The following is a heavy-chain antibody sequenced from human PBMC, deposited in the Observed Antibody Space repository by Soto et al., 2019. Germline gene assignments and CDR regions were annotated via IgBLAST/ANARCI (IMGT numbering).Heavy chain of an antibody. D-gene: IGHD1-7*01. J-gene: IGHJ6*03. CDR2: MNPNSGNT. V-gene: IGHV1-8*01. Sequence: ASVKLSCKASGYTFTSYDINWVRQATGQGLEWMGWMNPNSGNTGYAQKFQGRVTMTRNTSISTAYMELSSLRSEDTAVYYCARARITGTYMVGYYYYMDVRGKGTTVTVSS. CDR1: GYTFTSYD. CDR3: ARARITGTYMVGYYYYMDV.